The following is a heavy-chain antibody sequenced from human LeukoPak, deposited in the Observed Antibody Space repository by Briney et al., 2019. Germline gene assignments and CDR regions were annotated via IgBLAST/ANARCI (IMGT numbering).Heavy chain of an antibody. D-gene: IGHD6-13*01. CDR1: GYTLTGYY. V-gene: IGHV1-2*02. J-gene: IGHJ4*02. CDR2: INPNSGGT. Sequence: ASLKVSCKASGYTLTGYYMHWVRQAPGQGVEWMGWINPNSGGTNYAQKFQGRVTTTRDTSISTAYMELSRLRSDDTAVYYCARGGGAAAGTLDYWGQGTLVTVSS. CDR3: ARGGGAAAGTLDY.